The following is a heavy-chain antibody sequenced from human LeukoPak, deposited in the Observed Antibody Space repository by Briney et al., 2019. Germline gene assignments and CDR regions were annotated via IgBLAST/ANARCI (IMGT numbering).Heavy chain of an antibody. Sequence: ASVKVSCEASGVTFTVKFLHWLRQAPGQGLEWMGGFDTQRGDTVYPPKFRGRVTVTRDTPVSTPYMYLSRLRSDDSAVYYCAVENCPGASGCSKAFTYWGQGGLVIVSS. V-gene: IGHV1-2*02. CDR1: GVTFTVKF. CDR2: FDTQRGDT. J-gene: IGHJ4*02. CDR3: AVENCPGASGCSKAFTY. D-gene: IGHD3-22*01.